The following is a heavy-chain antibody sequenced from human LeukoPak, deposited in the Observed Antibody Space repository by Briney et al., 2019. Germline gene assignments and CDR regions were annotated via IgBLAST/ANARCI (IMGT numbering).Heavy chain of an antibody. CDR1: GYTFTSYG. J-gene: IGHJ4*02. D-gene: IGHD1-1*01. CDR2: INPSGGST. CDR3: ARDGNDGFDY. V-gene: IGHV1-46*01. Sequence: ASVKVSCKASGYTFTSYGISWVRQAPGQGLEWMGIINPSGGSTSYAQKFQGRVTMTRDTSTSTVYMELSSLRSEDTAVYYCARDGNDGFDYWGQGTLVTVSS.